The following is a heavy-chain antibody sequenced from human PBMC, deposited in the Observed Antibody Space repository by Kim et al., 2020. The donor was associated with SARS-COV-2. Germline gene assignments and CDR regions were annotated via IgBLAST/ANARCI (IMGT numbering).Heavy chain of an antibody. CDR3: AKDGPGSKTVNRYYYYYARDV. Sequence: GGSLRLSCTASGFTFSDYAMSWVRQVPGKGLEWVSVVSGSGGNTYYADSVKGRFTVSRDNSKNTLFLQMSSLRPEDTAVYYCAKDGPGSKTVNRYYYYYARDVWGKGTTVSVSP. V-gene: IGHV3-23*01. J-gene: IGHJ6*04. D-gene: IGHD3-10*01. CDR1: GFTFSDYA. CDR2: VSGSGGNT.